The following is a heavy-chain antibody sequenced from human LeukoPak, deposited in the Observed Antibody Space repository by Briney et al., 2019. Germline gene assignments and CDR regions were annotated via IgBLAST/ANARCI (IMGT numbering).Heavy chain of an antibody. CDR2: INHSGWT. Sequence: SETLSLTCAVYVGSFSGYFWSWIRQPPGKGLEWIGVINHSGWTKYNPSLKSRGTISVDTSKNQCSLKLSSVTAADTTVYYCARRGYFDRTKAHNWFDPWGQGTLVTVSS. D-gene: IGHD3-9*01. CDR1: VGSFSGYF. CDR3: ARRGYFDRTKAHNWFDP. V-gene: IGHV4-34*01. J-gene: IGHJ5*02.